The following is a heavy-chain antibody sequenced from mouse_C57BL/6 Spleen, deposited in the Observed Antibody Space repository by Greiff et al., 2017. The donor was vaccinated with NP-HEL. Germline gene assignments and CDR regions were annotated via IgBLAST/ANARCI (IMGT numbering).Heavy chain of an antibody. J-gene: IGHJ1*03. CDR1: GYTFTSYW. CDR3: ARPRPYYGSSYWYFDV. Sequence: QVQLQQPGAELVRPGSSVKLSCKASGYTFTSYWMDWVKQRPGQGLEWIGNIYPSDSETHYNQKFKDKATLTVDKSSSTAYMQLSSLTSEDSAVYYCARPRPYYGSSYWYFDVWGTGTTVTVSS. V-gene: IGHV1-61*01. D-gene: IGHD1-1*01. CDR2: IYPSDSET.